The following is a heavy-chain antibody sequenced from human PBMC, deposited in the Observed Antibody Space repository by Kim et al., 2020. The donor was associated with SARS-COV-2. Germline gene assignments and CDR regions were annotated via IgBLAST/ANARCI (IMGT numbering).Heavy chain of an antibody. J-gene: IGHJ6*02. CDR3: ARDSSSGWIIKRVVYGMDV. V-gene: IGHV3-21*01. CDR2: ISSSSSYI. D-gene: IGHD6-19*01. CDR1: GFTFSSYS. Sequence: GGSLRLSCAASGFTFSSYSMNWVRQAPGKGLEWVSSISSSSSYIYYADSVKGRFTISRNNAKNSLYLQMNSLRAEDTAVYYCARDSSSGWIIKRVVYGMDVWGQGTTVTVSS.